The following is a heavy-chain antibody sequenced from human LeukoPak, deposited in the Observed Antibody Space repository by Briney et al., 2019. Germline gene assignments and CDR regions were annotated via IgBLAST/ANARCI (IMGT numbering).Heavy chain of an antibody. D-gene: IGHD2-21*02. J-gene: IGHJ3*02. CDR2: IDWDDDK. CDR3: ARGEVVTVGNAFDI. Sequence: SGPALVKPTHTLTLTCTFSGFSLITIGMCVSLIRQPPGKALEWLARIDWDDDKHYSTSLKTRLTIPQDTSKNQVVLTMTNMDPVDTATYYCARGEVVTVGNAFDIWGQGTMVTVSS. CDR1: GFSLITIGMC. V-gene: IGHV2-70*11.